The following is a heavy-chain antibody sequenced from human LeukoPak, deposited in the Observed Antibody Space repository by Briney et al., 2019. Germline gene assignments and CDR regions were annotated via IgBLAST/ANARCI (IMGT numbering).Heavy chain of an antibody. CDR2: INHSGST. V-gene: IGHV4-34*01. CDR3: ARGCDDSSGYYQYYFDY. CDR1: GGSFSGYY. J-gene: IGHJ4*02. Sequence: SETLSLTCAVYGGSFSGYYWGWIRQPPGKGLEWIGEINHSGSTNYNPSLKSRVTISVDTSKNQFSLKLSSVTAADTAVYYCARGCDDSSGYYQYYFDYWGQGTLVTVSS. D-gene: IGHD3-22*01.